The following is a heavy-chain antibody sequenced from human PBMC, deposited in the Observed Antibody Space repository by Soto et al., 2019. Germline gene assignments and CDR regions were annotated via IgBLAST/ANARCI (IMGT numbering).Heavy chain of an antibody. Sequence: QVQLQESGPGLVKPSQTLSLTCTFSGGSISSGGYYWSWIRQHPGKGLEWIGYIYYSGSTYYNPSLKSRVTISVDTSKNQCSLKLSSVTAADTAVYYCAREGLNTAMAYRYYFDYWGQGTLVTVSS. V-gene: IGHV4-31*03. CDR3: AREGLNTAMAYRYYFDY. CDR1: GGSISSGGYY. CDR2: IYYSGST. D-gene: IGHD5-18*01. J-gene: IGHJ4*02.